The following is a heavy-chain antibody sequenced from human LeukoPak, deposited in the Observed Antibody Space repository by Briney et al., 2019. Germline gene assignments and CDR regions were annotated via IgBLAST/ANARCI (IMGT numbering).Heavy chain of an antibody. CDR2: INPNSGGT. CDR1: GYTFTVYY. J-gene: IGHJ4*02. CDR3: ARDYVHYDYVWGSYRLNY. V-gene: IGHV1-2*02. Sequence: ASVKVSCKASGYTFTVYYMHWVRQAPGQGLEWMGWINPNSGGTNYAQKFQGRVTMTRDTSNSTAYMELSRLRSDDTAVYYCARDYVHYDYVWGSYRLNYWGQGTLVTVSS. D-gene: IGHD3-16*02.